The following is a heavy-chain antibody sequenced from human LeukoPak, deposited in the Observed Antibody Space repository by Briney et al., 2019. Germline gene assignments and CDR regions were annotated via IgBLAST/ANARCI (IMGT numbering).Heavy chain of an antibody. CDR2: ISGGGVST. D-gene: IGHD2-15*01. V-gene: IGHV3-23*01. CDR3: TTSPYCSDGSCYRLDP. Sequence: GGSLRLSCAASGFTFSTYAMSWVRQAPRKGLEWVSDISGGGVSTYYADSVKGRFTISRDNSKNTVYLQMNSLRVEDTAIYYCTTSPYCSDGSCYRLDPWGQGTLVTVSS. CDR1: GFTFSTYA. J-gene: IGHJ5*02.